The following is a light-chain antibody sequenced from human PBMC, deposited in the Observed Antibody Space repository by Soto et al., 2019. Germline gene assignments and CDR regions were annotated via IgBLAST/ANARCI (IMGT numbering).Light chain of an antibody. CDR3: QQRTKWPPRDT. J-gene: IGKJ2*01. CDR2: AAS. CDR1: QSVGTS. V-gene: IGKV3-11*01. Sequence: DIVLTQSPATLSLSPGERATLSCRASQSVGTSLAWYQQRPGQAPRLLLSAASTRATGIPARFSGSGSGTDFTLTISSLQAEDVAVYYCQQRTKWPPRDTFGQGTKVDIK.